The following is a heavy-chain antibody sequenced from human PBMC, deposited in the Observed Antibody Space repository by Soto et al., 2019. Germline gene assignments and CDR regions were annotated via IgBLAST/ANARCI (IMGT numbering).Heavy chain of an antibody. J-gene: IGHJ4*02. V-gene: IGHV4-59*01. Sequence: TSETLSLTCSVSGGSISRYYWSWIRQPPGKGLEWIGYIYYSGSTNYNPSLESRVTISVDTSKNQFSLKLSSVTAADTAVYYCARVGARNYDILTGYHPFGYWGQGILVTAPQ. D-gene: IGHD3-9*01. CDR1: GGSISRYY. CDR2: IYYSGST. CDR3: ARVGARNYDILTGYHPFGY.